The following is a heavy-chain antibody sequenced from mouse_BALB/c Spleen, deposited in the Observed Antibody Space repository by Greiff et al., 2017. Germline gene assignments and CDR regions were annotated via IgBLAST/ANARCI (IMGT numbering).Heavy chain of an antibody. J-gene: IGHJ1*01. Sequence: VQLQQSGAELVRPGASVKISCKASGYAFSSSWMNWVKQRPGQGLEWIGRIYPGDGDTNYNGKFKGKATLTADKSSSTAYMQLSSLTSVDSAVYFCGTTATWYFDVWGAGTTVTVSS. D-gene: IGHD1-2*01. V-gene: IGHV1-82*01. CDR1: GYAFSSSW. CDR3: GTTATWYFDV. CDR2: IYPGDGDT.